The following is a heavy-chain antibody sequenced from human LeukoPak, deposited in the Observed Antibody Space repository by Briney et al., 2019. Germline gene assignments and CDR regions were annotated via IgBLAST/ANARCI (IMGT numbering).Heavy chain of an antibody. D-gene: IGHD6-19*01. CDR3: ARDPRGVAGWGYFDY. CDR1: GGTFSSYA. Sequence: SVKVSCKASGGTFSSYAISWVRQAPGQGLEWMGRIIPILGIANYAQKFQGRVTITTDESTSTAYMELSSLRYEDTAVYYCARDPRGVAGWGYFDYWGQGTLVTVSS. CDR2: IIPILGIA. V-gene: IGHV1-69*04. J-gene: IGHJ4*02.